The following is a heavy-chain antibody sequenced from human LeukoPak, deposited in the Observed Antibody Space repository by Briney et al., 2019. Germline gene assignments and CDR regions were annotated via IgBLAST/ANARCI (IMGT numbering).Heavy chain of an antibody. CDR1: GYTFTSYD. CDR3: ARGQVGLADNWFDP. CDR2: MNPNSGNT. D-gene: IGHD3-3*02. J-gene: IGHJ5*02. V-gene: IGHV1-8*03. Sequence: ASVKVSCKASGYTFTSYDINWVRQATGRGLEWMGWMNPNSGNTGYAQKFQGRVTITRNTSISTAYMELSSLRSEDTAVYYCARGQVGLADNWFDPWGQGTLVTVSS.